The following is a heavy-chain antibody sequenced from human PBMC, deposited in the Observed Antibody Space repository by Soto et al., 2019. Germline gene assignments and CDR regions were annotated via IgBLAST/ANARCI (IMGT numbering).Heavy chain of an antibody. CDR1: GFTFSSYS. J-gene: IGHJ3*02. Sequence: GGSLRLSCAASGFTFSSYSMTWVRQAPGKGLEWVSSISSNSSYTYYADAVKGRFTISRDKSKNTLYLQMNSLRSDDTAVYYCAKDPVTSDAFDIWGQGTMVTVSS. CDR2: ISSNSSYT. D-gene: IGHD4-17*01. CDR3: AKDPVTSDAFDI. V-gene: IGHV3-21*04.